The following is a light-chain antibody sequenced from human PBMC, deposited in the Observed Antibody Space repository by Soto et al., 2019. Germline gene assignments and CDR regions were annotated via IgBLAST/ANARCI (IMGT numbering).Light chain of an antibody. CDR1: SSEVGGYNY. J-gene: IGLJ1*01. CDR3: SSYAGSNNPYV. V-gene: IGLV2-8*01. CDR2: EVS. Sequence: QSALTQPPSASGSPGQSVTISCTGTSSEVGGYNYVSWYQQHPGKAPKLMIYEVSKRPSGVPDRFSGSKSGNTAPLTVSGLQAEDEAEYYCSSYAGSNNPYVFGTGTKVTVL.